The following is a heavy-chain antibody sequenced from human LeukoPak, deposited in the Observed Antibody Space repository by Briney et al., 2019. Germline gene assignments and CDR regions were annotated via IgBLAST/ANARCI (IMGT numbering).Heavy chain of an antibody. V-gene: IGHV4-59*01. CDR2: IYCSGST. CDR1: GGSITSYY. D-gene: IGHD2-15*01. J-gene: IGHJ6*02. Sequence: SETLSLTCTVSGGSITSYYWSWIRQPPGKGLEWIGYIYCSGSTNYNPSLKSRVTISVDTSKNQFSLKLSSVTAADTAVYYCARGGSGSGSPYGMDVWGQGTTVTVSS. CDR3: ARGGSGSGSPYGMDV.